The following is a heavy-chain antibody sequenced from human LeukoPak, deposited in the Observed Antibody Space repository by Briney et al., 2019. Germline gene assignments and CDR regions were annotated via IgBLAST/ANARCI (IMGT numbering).Heavy chain of an antibody. Sequence: ASVKVSCKASGYTFTCYYMHWVRQAPGQGLEWMGWINPNSGGTNYAQKFQGRVTMTRDTSISTAYMELSRLRSDDTAVYYCARGGAAAGTSYYYYGMDVWGQGTTVTVSS. J-gene: IGHJ6*02. CDR3: ARGGAAAGTSYYYYGMDV. CDR2: INPNSGGT. CDR1: GYTFTCYY. D-gene: IGHD6-13*01. V-gene: IGHV1-2*02.